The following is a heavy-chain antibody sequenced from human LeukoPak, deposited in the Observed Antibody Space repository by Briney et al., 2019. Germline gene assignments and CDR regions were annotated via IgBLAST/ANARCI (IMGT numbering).Heavy chain of an antibody. CDR1: GFTFSNYW. Sequence: GGSLRLSCAASGFTFSNYWMTWVRQAPGKGLELVANIKQDGSEKYYVDSVKGRFTIPRDNAKNSLYLQMNSLRAEDTAVYYCARNQRRLDYWGQGTLVTVSS. V-gene: IGHV3-7*01. D-gene: IGHD1-14*01. CDR2: IKQDGSEK. CDR3: ARNQRRLDY. J-gene: IGHJ4*02.